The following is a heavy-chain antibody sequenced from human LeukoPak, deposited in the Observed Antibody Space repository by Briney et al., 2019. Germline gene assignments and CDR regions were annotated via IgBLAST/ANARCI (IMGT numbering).Heavy chain of an antibody. D-gene: IGHD3-10*01. CDR1: GGSISSYY. CDR3: ARGRSSMVRGYYYYMDV. V-gene: IGHV4-59*01. CDR2: IYYSGST. J-gene: IGHJ6*03. Sequence: SETLSLTCTVSGGSISSYYWSWIRQPPGKGLEWIGYIYYSGSTNYNPSLKSRVTISVDTSKNQFSLKLSSVTAADTAVYYCARGRSSMVRGYYYYMDVWGKGTTVTISS.